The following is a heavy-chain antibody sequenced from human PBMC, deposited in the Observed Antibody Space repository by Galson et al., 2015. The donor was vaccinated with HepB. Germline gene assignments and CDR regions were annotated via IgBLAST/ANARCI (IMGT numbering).Heavy chain of an antibody. CDR1: GFTFSSYG. CDR3: AKDGATVYYFDY. CDR2: IWYDGSNK. D-gene: IGHD1-26*01. Sequence: SCAASGFTFSSYGMHWVRQAPGKGLEWVAVIWYDGSNKYYADSVKGRFTISRDNSKNTLYLQMNSLRAEDTAVYYCAKDGATVYYFDYWGQGTLVTVSS. J-gene: IGHJ4*02. V-gene: IGHV3-33*06.